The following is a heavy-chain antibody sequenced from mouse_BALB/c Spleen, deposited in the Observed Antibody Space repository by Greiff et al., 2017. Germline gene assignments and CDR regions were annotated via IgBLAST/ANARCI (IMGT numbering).Heavy chain of an antibody. CDR3: ARVYDGHAMDY. J-gene: IGHJ4*01. V-gene: IGHV5-4*02. CDR2: ISDGGSYT. D-gene: IGHD2-3*01. CDR1: GFTFSDYY. Sequence: EVKLMESGGGLVKPGGSLKLSCAASGFTFSDYYMYWVRQTPEKRLEWVATISDGGSYTYYPDSVKGRFTISRDNAKNNLYLQMSSLKSEDTAMYYCARVYDGHAMDYWGQGTSVTVSS.